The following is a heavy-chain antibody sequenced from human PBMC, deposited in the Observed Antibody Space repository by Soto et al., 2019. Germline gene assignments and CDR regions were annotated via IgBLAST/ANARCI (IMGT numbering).Heavy chain of an antibody. CDR2: IIPISGTA. Sequence: QVQLVQSGAEVKKPGSSVKVSCKASGGTFSSDAISWVRQAPGQGLEWMGGIIPISGTANYAQKFEGRVTITADASTRTAYMELSSLRSEDTAVYYCARSQGSSTSLEIYYYYYYGMDVWGQGTTVTVSS. J-gene: IGHJ6*02. V-gene: IGHV1-69*01. D-gene: IGHD2-2*01. CDR3: ARSQGSSTSLEIYYYYYYGMDV. CDR1: GGTFSSDA.